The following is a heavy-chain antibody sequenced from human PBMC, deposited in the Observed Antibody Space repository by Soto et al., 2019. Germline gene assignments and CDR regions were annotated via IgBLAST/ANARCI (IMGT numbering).Heavy chain of an antibody. CDR2: ISSHSNYI. J-gene: IGHJ4*02. CDR3: ARDSGTVNPGYFAF. Sequence: LRLSCAASGFTFDTYSMNWVRQAPGKGLDWVSSISSHSNYIYYADSLRGRVTISRDNAKKLLYLEVNRLTVDDTGIYYCARDSGTVNPGYFAFWGQGILVTVSS. V-gene: IGHV3-21*01. D-gene: IGHD4-17*01. CDR1: GFTFDTYS.